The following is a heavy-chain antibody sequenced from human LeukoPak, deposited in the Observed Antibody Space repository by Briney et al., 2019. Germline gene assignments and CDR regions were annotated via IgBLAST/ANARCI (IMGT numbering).Heavy chain of an antibody. CDR3: ARVTRGYGAYLYYFDY. CDR2: IYYSGST. V-gene: IGHV4-59*01. J-gene: IGHJ4*02. CDR1: GGSISSYY. Sequence: NPSETLSLTCTVSGGSISSYYWSWIRQPPGKGLEWIGYIYYSGSTNYNPSLKSRVTISVDTSKNQFSLKLSSVTAADTAVYYCARVTRGYGAYLYYFDYWGQGTLVTVSS. D-gene: IGHD4/OR15-4a*01.